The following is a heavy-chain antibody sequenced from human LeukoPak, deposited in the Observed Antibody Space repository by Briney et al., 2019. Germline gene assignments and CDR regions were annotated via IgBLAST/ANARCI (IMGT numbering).Heavy chain of an antibody. V-gene: IGHV4-59*01. CDR2: IYYSGST. J-gene: IGHJ4*02. CDR3: ARAYPRDTAMGTILY. D-gene: IGHD5-18*01. Sequence: SETLSLTCTVSGGSISSYYWSWIRQPPGKGLEWIGYIYYSGSTNYNPSLKSRVTISVDTSKSQFSLKLSSVTAADTAVYYCARAYPRDTAMGTILYWGQGTLVTVSS. CDR1: GGSISSYY.